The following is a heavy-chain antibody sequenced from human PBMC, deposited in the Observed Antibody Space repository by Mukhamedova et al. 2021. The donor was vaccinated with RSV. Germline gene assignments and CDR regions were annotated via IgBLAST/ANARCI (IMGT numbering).Heavy chain of an antibody. CDR3: AKGRDYYGSGSYYYYGMDV. Sequence: VRQAPGKGLEWVSAISGSGGSTYYADSVKGRFTISRDNSKNTLYLQMNSLRAEHTAVYYCAKGRDYYGSGSYYYYGMDVWGQGTT. V-gene: IGHV3-23*01. J-gene: IGHJ6*02. D-gene: IGHD3-10*01. CDR2: ISGSGGST.